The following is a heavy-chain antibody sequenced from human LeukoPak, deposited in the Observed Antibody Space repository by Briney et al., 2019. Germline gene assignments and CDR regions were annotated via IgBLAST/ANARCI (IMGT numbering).Heavy chain of an antibody. J-gene: IGHJ4*02. Sequence: SETLSLTCTVSGDSISSYYWSWIRQPSGKGLEYIGYIYYSGTTKYNPSLTSRVTISKDTSKNQFSLNLTSVTAADTAVYYCASHYYETGYFDYWGQGIMVTVSS. V-gene: IGHV4-59*01. CDR3: ASHYYETGYFDY. CDR2: IYYSGTT. CDR1: GDSISSYY. D-gene: IGHD3-16*01.